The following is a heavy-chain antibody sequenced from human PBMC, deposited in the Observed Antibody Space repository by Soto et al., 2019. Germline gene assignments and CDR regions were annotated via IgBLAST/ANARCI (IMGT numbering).Heavy chain of an antibody. D-gene: IGHD3-22*01. CDR3: ASRYLEHCFGSGCSAPYDY. CDR2: INQDGSEK. J-gene: IGHJ4*02. V-gene: IGHV3-7*05. Sequence: PGGSLRLSCAASGFTFSSLWMSWVRQAPGKGLEWVANINQDGSEKNYVDSVKGRFTTSRDNAKNSLHLQMNSLRAEDTAVYYCASRYLEHCFGSGCSAPYDYWGQGALVTVSS. CDR1: GFTFSSLW.